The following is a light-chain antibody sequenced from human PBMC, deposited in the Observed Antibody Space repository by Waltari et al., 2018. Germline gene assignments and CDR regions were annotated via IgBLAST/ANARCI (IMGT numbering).Light chain of an antibody. CDR1: STDVGIHNF. J-gene: IGLJ3*02. V-gene: IGLV2-14*03. CDR3: SSYTSNNAV. CDR2: DVS. Sequence: QSALTQPASVSGSPGQSLTVSCTGISTDVGIHNFVSWYQHHPGKAPKVVIYDVSYRPSGVSDRFSGSKSGNTASLTISGLQAEDEADYYCSSYTSNNAVFGGGTKLTVL.